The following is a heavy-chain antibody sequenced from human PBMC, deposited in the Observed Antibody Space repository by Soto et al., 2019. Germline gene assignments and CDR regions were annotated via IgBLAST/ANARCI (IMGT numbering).Heavy chain of an antibody. CDR1: GYTLTSYY. Sequence: ASVKVSCKASGYTLTSYYMHWVRQAPGQGLEWMGIINPSGGSTSYAQKFQGRVTMTRDTSTSTVYMELSSLRSEDTAVYYCARDGIVVVSASMLPYRMDLWGPAPPVTV. V-gene: IGHV1-46*01. J-gene: IGHJ6*02. CDR2: INPSGGST. D-gene: IGHD2-2*01. CDR3: ARDGIVVVSASMLPYRMDL.